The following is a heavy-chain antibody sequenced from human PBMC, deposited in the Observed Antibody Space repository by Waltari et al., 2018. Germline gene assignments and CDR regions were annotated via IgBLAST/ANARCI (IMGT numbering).Heavy chain of an antibody. Sequence: QVQLQESGPGLVKPSGTLSLTCAVSGGSISNGYYWGWIRQPPGKGLEWVGSIYYSGSTYYNASLKSRVTISVDTSKNQFSLKMKSVTAADTAVYYCARRSGSYLDNWGQGILVTVSS. CDR3: ARRSGSYLDN. CDR1: GGSISNGYY. J-gene: IGHJ4*02. D-gene: IGHD1-26*01. V-gene: IGHV4-38-2*01. CDR2: IYYSGST.